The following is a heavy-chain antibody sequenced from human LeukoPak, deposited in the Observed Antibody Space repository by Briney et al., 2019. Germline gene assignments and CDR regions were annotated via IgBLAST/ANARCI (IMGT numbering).Heavy chain of an antibody. CDR2: INAGNGNT. CDR1: GYTFTRYA. D-gene: IGHD2-21*01. V-gene: IGHV1-3*01. CDR3: ARERGVMGWFDP. Sequence: ASVTVSCKASGYTFTRYAMHWVRQAPGQRLEWMGWINAGNGNTKYSQKFQGRVTITRDTSASTAYMELSSLRSEDTAVYYCARERGVMGWFDPWGQGTLVTVSS. J-gene: IGHJ5*02.